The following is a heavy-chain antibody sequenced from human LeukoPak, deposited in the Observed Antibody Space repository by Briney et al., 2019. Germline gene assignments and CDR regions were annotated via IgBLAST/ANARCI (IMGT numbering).Heavy chain of an antibody. V-gene: IGHV3-30*19. CDR3: ASDIGGVGASPFDY. J-gene: IGHJ4*02. CDR2: ISYDASKE. CDR1: GFTFSSYG. Sequence: GGSLRLSCAASGFTFSSYGMHWVRQAPGKGLEWVAGISYDASKEYYADSVNGRFTISRDNSKSTLHLQMNSLRADDTAVYNCASDIGGVGASPFDYWGQGTLVTVSS. D-gene: IGHD1-26*01.